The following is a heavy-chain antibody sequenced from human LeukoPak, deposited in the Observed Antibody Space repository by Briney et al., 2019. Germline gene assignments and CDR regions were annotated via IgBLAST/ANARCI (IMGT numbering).Heavy chain of an antibody. CDR2: IKPDGSQK. V-gene: IGHV3-7*01. Sequence: PGGSLRLSCAASGFAFSSYWMTWVRQAPGKGLEWVANIKPDGSQKNYVDSVKGRFTISRDNAKNSLYLQMSGLRAEDTAVYYCSRGPSMTLTHYWGQGTLVTVSS. CDR3: SRGPSMTLTHY. CDR1: GFAFSSYW. J-gene: IGHJ4*02.